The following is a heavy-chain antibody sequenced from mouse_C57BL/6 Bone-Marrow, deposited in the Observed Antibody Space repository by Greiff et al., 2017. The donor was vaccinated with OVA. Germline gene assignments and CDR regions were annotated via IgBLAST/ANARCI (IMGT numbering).Heavy chain of an antibody. D-gene: IGHD1-1*01. CDR2: ISDGGSYT. Sequence: DVQLQESGGGLVKPGGSLKLSCAASGFTFSSYAMSWVRQTPEKRLEWVATISDGGSYTYYPDNVKGRFTISRDNAKNNLYLQMSHLKSEDTAMYYCARAYYGSSYYAMDYWGQGTSVTVSS. CDR1: GFTFSSYA. CDR3: ARAYYGSSYYAMDY. J-gene: IGHJ4*01. V-gene: IGHV5-4*01.